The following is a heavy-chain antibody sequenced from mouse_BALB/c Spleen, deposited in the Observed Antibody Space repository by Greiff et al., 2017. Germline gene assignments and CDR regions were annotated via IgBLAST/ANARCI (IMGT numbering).Heavy chain of an antibody. CDR3: ASGNDGYYVGY. CDR1: GYAFSSYW. J-gene: IGHJ2*01. V-gene: IGHV1-80*01. CDR2: IYPGDGDT. Sequence: VQLQQSGAELVRPGSSVKISCKASGYAFSSYWMNWVKQRPGQGLEWIGQIYPGDGDTNYNGKFKGKATLTADKSSSTAYMQLSSLTSEDSAVYFCASGNDGYYVGYWGQGTTLTVSS. D-gene: IGHD2-3*01.